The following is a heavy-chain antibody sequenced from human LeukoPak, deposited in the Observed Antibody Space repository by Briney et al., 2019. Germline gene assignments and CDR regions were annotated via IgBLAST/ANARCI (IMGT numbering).Heavy chain of an antibody. D-gene: IGHD6-19*01. CDR1: GLPFSSHW. V-gene: IGHV3-7*01. CDR2: INQDGSEK. Sequence: PGGSLRLSCAASGLPFSSHWLSWFRQSSGKGLEWVAHINQDGSEKYYVDSVKGRFTISRDNARNSQYLQMNSLRAEDTAVYYCASGGGWVFNNWGQGTLVTVSS. J-gene: IGHJ4*02. CDR3: ASGGGWVFNN.